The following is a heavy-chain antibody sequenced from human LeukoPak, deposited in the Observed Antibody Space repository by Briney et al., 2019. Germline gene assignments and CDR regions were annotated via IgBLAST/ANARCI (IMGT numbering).Heavy chain of an antibody. J-gene: IGHJ4*02. D-gene: IGHD1-26*01. V-gene: IGHV4-59*08. Sequence: SETLSLTCTVSGDSISRYYWSWIRQPPGKGLEWIGYIYYSGSANYNPSLKSRVTISVDTSKNQFSLKLSSVTAADTAVYYCARHLRQIGKGAYFDYWGQGTLVTVSS. CDR1: GDSISRYY. CDR3: ARHLRQIGKGAYFDY. CDR2: IYYSGSA.